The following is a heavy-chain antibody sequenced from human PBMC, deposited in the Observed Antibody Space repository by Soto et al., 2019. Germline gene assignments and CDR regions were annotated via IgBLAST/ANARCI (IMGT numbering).Heavy chain of an antibody. J-gene: IGHJ6*02. CDR2: FDPEDGET. CDR1: GYTLTELS. V-gene: IGHV1-24*01. CDR3: ATEFLKLYGMDV. D-gene: IGHD1-7*01. Sequence: ASVKVSCKVSGYTLTELSMHWVRQAPGKGLEWMGGFDPEDGETIYAQKFQGRVTMTEDTSTDTAYMELSSLRSEDTAVYYCATEFLKLYGMDVWGQGTTVTVSS.